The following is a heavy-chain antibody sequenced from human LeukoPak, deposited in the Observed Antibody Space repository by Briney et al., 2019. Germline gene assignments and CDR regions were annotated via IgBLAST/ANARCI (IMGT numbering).Heavy chain of an antibody. CDR1: GFTFSSYA. Sequence: PGGSLRLSCAASGFTFSSYAMSLVRQAPGKGLEWVSAITDSGGSTYYGDSVKGRFTISRDNSKKTLYLQMNSLRAEDTAVYYCAKGSSSSRPYYFEYWGRGILVTVSS. CDR2: ITDSGGST. J-gene: IGHJ4*02. CDR3: AKGSSSSRPYYFEY. V-gene: IGHV3-23*01. D-gene: IGHD6-6*01.